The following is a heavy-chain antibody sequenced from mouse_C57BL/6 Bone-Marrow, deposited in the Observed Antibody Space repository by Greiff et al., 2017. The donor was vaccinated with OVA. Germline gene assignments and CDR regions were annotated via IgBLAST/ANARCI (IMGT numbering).Heavy chain of an antibody. Sequence: QVHVKQPGAELVKPGASVKMSCKASGYTFTSYWITWVKQRPGQGLEWIGDIYPGSGSTNYNEKFKSKATLTVDTSSSTAYMQLSSLTSEDSAVYYCARLGYYGSSYPYYFDYWGQGTTLTVSS. D-gene: IGHD1-1*01. J-gene: IGHJ2*01. V-gene: IGHV1-55*01. CDR1: GYTFTSYW. CDR2: IYPGSGST. CDR3: ARLGYYGSSYPYYFDY.